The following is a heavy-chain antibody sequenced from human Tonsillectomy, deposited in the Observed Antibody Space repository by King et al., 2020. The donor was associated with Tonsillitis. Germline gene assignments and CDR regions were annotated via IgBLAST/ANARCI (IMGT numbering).Heavy chain of an antibody. CDR3: AKGTRGGYSSITTAGPCEM. CDR2: ISGSGGST. V-gene: IGHV3-23*04. J-gene: IGHJ3*02. CDR1: GFSFSSYA. Sequence: VQLVESGGGLEQPGGSLRLSCAASGFSFSSYAMSWVRQAPGKGLEWVSTISGSGGSTYYADSVRGRFTISRDNSKNTLYLQKNSQRAEDTAVYYCAKGTRGGYSSITTAGPCEMWGQGKMVIVSS. D-gene: IGHD5-24*01.